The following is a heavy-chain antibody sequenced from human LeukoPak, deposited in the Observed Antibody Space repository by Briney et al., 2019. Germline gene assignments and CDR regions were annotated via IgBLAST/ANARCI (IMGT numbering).Heavy chain of an antibody. Sequence: GGSLRLSCAASGFTVSSNYMGWVRQAPGKGLEWVSVIYSGGSTYYADSVKGRFTISRDNSKNTLYLQMNSLRAEDTAVYYCARDLTQKTTSLDYYGMDVWGQGTTVTVSS. D-gene: IGHD1-7*01. CDR1: GFTVSSNY. CDR2: IYSGGST. CDR3: ARDLTQKTTSLDYYGMDV. J-gene: IGHJ6*02. V-gene: IGHV3-53*01.